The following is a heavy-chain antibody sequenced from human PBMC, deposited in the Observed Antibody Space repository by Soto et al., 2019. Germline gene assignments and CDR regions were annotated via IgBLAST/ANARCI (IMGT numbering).Heavy chain of an antibody. J-gene: IGHJ6*02. D-gene: IGHD2-2*01. CDR3: ARSQGSSTSLEIYYYYYYGMDV. V-gene: IGHV1-69*01. Sequence: QVQLVQSGAEVKKPGSSVKVSCKASGGTFCSYAISWVRQAPGQGLEWMGGIIPIPGTANYAQKFQGRVTIAADESKSTAYMELSSLRSEDTAVYYCARSQGSSTSLEIYYYYYYGMDVWGQGTTVTVSS. CDR2: IIPIPGTA. CDR1: GGTFCSYA.